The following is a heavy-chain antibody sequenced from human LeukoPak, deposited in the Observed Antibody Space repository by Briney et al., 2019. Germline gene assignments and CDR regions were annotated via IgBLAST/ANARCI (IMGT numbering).Heavy chain of an antibody. CDR2: IKTKGKSYAT. D-gene: IGHD3-22*01. V-gene: IGHV3-73*01. CDR1: GFTFSGSF. Sequence: PGGSLRLSCEASGFTFSGSFRNGVGQAPGKGREGVGRIKTKGKSYATPYAASMKGRFTISRDDSKNTAYLQMNSLKTEDTAVYYCSRYDSSGTFDSWGQGTLVTVSS. CDR3: SRYDSSGTFDS. J-gene: IGHJ4*02.